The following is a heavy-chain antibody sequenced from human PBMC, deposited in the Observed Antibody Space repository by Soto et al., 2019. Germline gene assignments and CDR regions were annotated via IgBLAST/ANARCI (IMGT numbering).Heavy chain of an antibody. J-gene: IGHJ6*03. V-gene: IGHV3-64*01. D-gene: IGHD6-13*01. Sequence: LRLSCAASGFTFSSYAMHWVRQAPGKGLEYVSAISSNGGSTYYANSVKGRFTISRDNSKNTLYLQMGSLRAEDMAVYYCARGQRYSSSWYLASFMDVWGKGTTVTVSS. CDR1: GFTFSSYA. CDR3: ARGQRYSSSWYLASFMDV. CDR2: ISSNGGST.